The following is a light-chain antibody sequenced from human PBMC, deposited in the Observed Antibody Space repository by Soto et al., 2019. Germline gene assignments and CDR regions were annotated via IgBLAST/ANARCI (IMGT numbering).Light chain of an antibody. CDR1: QSVSNN. CDR2: GPS. J-gene: IGKJ1*01. CDR3: HQYDDWPPA. V-gene: IGKV3-15*01. Sequence: EIVVTQSPATLSVSPGERATLSCRASQSVSNNLAWYQQKPGQAPGLLIYGPSTRASGIPARFSGSGYGREFTLTSSSLQSEDSGVYYCHQYDDWPPAFGQGTKVEIK.